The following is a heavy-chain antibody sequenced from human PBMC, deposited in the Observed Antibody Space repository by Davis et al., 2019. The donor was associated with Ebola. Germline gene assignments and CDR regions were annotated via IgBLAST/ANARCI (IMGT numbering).Heavy chain of an antibody. CDR1: GFTFSSYA. J-gene: IGHJ6*02. D-gene: IGHD4-11*01. CDR3: ASGSNYQYYYYGMDV. CDR2: INHSGST. V-gene: IGHV4-34*01. Sequence: GSLRLSCAASGFTFSSYAMSWVRQPPGKGLEWIGEINHSGSTNYNPSLKSRVTISVDTSKNQFSLKLSSVTAADTAVYYCASGSNYQYYYYGMDVWGQGTTVTVSS.